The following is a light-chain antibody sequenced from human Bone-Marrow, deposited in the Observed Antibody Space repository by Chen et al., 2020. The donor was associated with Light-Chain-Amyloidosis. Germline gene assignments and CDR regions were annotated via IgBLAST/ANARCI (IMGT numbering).Light chain of an antibody. J-gene: IGLJ2*01. CDR1: SSDVGGYNY. CDR2: DVS. V-gene: IGLV2-11*01. CDR3: CSYAGSYSVV. Sequence: QSALTQPRSVSGSPGQSVTISCTGTSSDVGGYNYVSWYQQHPGKAPKLMIYDVSKRPSGVPDRFSGSNAGNTASLTISGLQAEDEADYDCCSYAGSYSVVFGGGTKLTVL.